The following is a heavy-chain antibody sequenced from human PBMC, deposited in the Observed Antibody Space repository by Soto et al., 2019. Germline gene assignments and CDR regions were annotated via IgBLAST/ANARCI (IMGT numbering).Heavy chain of an antibody. J-gene: IGHJ5*02. V-gene: IGHV4-31*03. CDR1: GGSISSSGYY. Sequence: QVQLQESGPGLVKPSQTLSLTCTVSGGSISSSGYYWSWIRQHPEKGLEWIGNIYYGGGTYYNPPLKSRLTVSIDPSNNQFSLKLSSVSAADTAIYYCARAVYGDYGRLNWFDPWGQGTLVTVSS. D-gene: IGHD4-17*01. CDR3: ARAVYGDYGRLNWFDP. CDR2: IYYGGGT.